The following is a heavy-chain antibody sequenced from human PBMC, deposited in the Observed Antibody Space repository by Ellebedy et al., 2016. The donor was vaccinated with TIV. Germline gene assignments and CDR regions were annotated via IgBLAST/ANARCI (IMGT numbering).Heavy chain of an antibody. CDR3: ARHNVTYYYDKAAFDI. J-gene: IGHJ3*02. CDR2: IYPGDHDT. CDR1: GYSFTSYW. D-gene: IGHD3-22*01. V-gene: IGHV5-51*01. Sequence: GESLKISCKGSGYSFTSYWIGWVRQMPGKGLEWMGIIYPGDHDTQYSPSFQGQVTISADKSISTAYLQWSSLKASDTAMYYCARHNVTYYYDKAAFDIWGQGTMVTVSS.